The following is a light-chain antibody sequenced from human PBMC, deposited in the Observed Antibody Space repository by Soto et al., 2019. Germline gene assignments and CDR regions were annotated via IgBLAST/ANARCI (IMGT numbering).Light chain of an antibody. Sequence: QSVLTQPASVSGSPGQSITISCTATSSDVGGYNYVSWYQQHPGKAPKLLIYEVSHRPSGVSNRFSGSKSGNTASLTISGLQAEDEADYYCSSYTSSNTLLYVFGTGTKVTVL. J-gene: IGLJ1*01. CDR2: EVS. V-gene: IGLV2-14*01. CDR3: SSYTSSNTLLYV. CDR1: SSDVGGYNY.